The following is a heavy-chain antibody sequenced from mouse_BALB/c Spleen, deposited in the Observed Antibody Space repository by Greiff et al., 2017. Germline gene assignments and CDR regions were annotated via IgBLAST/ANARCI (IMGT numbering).Heavy chain of an antibody. Sequence: EVQLQESGPGLVKPSQSLSLTCSVTGYSITSGYYWNWIRQFPGNKLEWMGYISYDGSNNYNPSLKNRISITRDTSKNQFFLKLNSVTTEDTATYYCAITTAKGGYYFDYWGQGTTLTVSS. CDR1: GYSITSGYY. J-gene: IGHJ2*01. CDR2: ISYDGSN. D-gene: IGHD1-2*01. V-gene: IGHV3-6*02. CDR3: AITTAKGGYYFDY.